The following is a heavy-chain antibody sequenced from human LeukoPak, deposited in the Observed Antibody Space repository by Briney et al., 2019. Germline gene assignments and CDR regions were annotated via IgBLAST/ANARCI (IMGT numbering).Heavy chain of an antibody. CDR3: AREEGPLDY. Sequence: GGPLRLSCAASGFTFSSYAMSWVRQAPGKGLDWVSLIHSGGNTFYADSVKGRFTISRDSSKNSVYLQMNSLRVEDTAVYYCAREEGPLDYWGQGTLVTVSS. CDR2: IHSGGNT. CDR1: GFTFSSYA. J-gene: IGHJ4*02. V-gene: IGHV3-66*01.